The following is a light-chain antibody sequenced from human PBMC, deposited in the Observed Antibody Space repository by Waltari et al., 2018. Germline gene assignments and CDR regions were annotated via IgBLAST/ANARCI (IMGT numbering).Light chain of an antibody. V-gene: IGKV1-39*01. J-gene: IGKJ4*01. CDR1: QNINSH. Sequence: DIQMTQSPSSLSASAGDRITITCRARQNINSHLNWYQQKPGRAPRVLSYGASNLETGCPSRFSGSGSGTDFTLTISGLQPEDFATYFCQQTYTTPPVTFGAGTKVEIK. CDR3: QQTYTTPPVT. CDR2: GAS.